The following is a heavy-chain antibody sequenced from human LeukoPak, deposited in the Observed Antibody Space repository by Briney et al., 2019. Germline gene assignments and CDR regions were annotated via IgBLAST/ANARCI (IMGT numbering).Heavy chain of an antibody. CDR2: IYHSGST. CDR1: GYSISSGYY. J-gene: IGHJ4*02. CDR3: AREVWGEGI. V-gene: IGHV4-38-2*02. D-gene: IGHD3-16*01. Sequence: SETLSLTCTVSGYSISSGYYWGWIRQPPGKGLEWIGSIYHSGSTYYNPSLKSRVTISVDTSKNQFSLKLSSVTAADTAVYYCAREVWGEGIWGQGTLVTVSS.